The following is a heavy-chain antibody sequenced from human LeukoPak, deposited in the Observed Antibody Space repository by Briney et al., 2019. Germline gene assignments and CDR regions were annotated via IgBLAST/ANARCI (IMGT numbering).Heavy chain of an antibody. CDR3: AREAADHLVY. J-gene: IGHJ4*02. V-gene: IGHV1-18*01. CDR1: GYTFTNYN. Sequence: GASVKVSCKPSGYTFTNYNLAWVRQAPGEGLEWMGWISPYNGDTNYAPKFQGRVTLTTDTSTSTGYMELRNLRSDDTAVYYCAREAADHLVYWGQGTLVTVSS. CDR2: ISPYNGDT.